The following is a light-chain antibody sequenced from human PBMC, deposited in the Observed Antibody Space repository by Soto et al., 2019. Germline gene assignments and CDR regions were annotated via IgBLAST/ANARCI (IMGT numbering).Light chain of an antibody. CDR3: SSCAGSDGV. Sequence: QSALTQPPSASGSPGQSVTISCTGTSSDVGGYNCVSWYQQHPGKAPKLMIYGVTKRPSGVPDRFSGSKSGNTASLTVPGLQDEDEPDYYCSSCAGSDGVFGGGTKLTVL. J-gene: IGLJ3*02. CDR2: GVT. V-gene: IGLV2-8*01. CDR1: SSDVGGYNC.